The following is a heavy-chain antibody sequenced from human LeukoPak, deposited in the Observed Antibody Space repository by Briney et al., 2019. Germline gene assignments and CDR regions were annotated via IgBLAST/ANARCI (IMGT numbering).Heavy chain of an antibody. Sequence: GGSLSLSCAASGFTFSSYGMHWVRQAPGKGLEWVAVIWYDGSNKYYADSVKGRFTISRDNSKNTLYLQMNSLRAEDTAVYYCAREPGEQLGFDYWGQGTLVTVSS. J-gene: IGHJ4*02. V-gene: IGHV3-33*01. CDR2: IWYDGSNK. CDR3: AREPGEQLGFDY. D-gene: IGHD6-6*01. CDR1: GFTFSSYG.